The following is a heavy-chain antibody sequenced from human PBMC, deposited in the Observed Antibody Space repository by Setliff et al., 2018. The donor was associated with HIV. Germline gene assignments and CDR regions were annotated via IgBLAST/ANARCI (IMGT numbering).Heavy chain of an antibody. D-gene: IGHD3-10*01. CDR1: GGSISSSSYY. J-gene: IGHJ5*02. CDR2: IYYSGST. V-gene: IGHV4-39*07. CDR3: ASQGVRGAYTWFDP. Sequence: ETLSLTCTVSGGSISSSSYYWGWIRQPPGKGLEWIGSIYYSGSTYYNPSLKSRVTISVDTSKNQFSLKLSAATAADTAVYYCASQGVRGAYTWFDPWGQGTRVTVSS.